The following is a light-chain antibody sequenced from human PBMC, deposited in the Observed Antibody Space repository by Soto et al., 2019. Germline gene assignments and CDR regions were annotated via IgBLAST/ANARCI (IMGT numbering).Light chain of an antibody. CDR1: QSVSSN. J-gene: IGKJ1*01. CDR3: QQYNNWPPWT. CDR2: GAS. V-gene: IGKV3-15*01. Sequence: EIVMTQSPATLSVSPGERATLSCRASQSVSSNLAWYQQKPGQAPRLLIYGASTRATGIPARFSGSGSGTEFAHPISSLQSEDFLFYYCQQYNNWPPWTFGQGTKVEIK.